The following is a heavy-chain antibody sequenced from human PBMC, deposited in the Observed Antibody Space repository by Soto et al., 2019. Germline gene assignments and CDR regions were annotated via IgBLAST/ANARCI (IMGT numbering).Heavy chain of an antibody. Sequence: GGSLRLSCVASGFTFSRHGLIWVRQAPGKGLEWVSTINPSGDSTFYADSVKGRFTISRDNSKNTVYLQMNSLSVGDTAVYLCAKVDVSTAGSFDYWGQGALVTVSS. D-gene: IGHD6-13*01. CDR3: AKVDVSTAGSFDY. CDR2: INPSGDST. CDR1: GFTFSRHG. J-gene: IGHJ4*02. V-gene: IGHV3-23*01.